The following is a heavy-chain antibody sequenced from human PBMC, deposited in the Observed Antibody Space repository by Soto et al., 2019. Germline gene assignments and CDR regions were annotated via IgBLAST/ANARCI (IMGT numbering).Heavy chain of an antibody. D-gene: IGHD2-15*01. CDR1: EFSLSNANMG. CDR3: ARLGYCSATTCYSNYFDY. V-gene: IGHV2-26*01. CDR2: ISSNDEK. J-gene: IGHJ4*02. Sequence: GSGPTLVNPTETLTLTCTVSEFSLSNANMGVSWIRQPPGKALEWLAHISSNDEKYYNTSLKSRLTISKDSFRSQLVLTMTNMDPVDTATYYCARLGYCSATTCYSNYFDYWGQGTLVTVSS.